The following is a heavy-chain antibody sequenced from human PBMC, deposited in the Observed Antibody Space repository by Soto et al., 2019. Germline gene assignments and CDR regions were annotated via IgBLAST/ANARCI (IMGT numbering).Heavy chain of an antibody. V-gene: IGHV3-30*18. D-gene: IGHD2-2*01. CDR3: AKTPPFYCSSTSCYYFDY. CDR1: GFTFSSYG. CDR2: ISYDGSNK. Sequence: QVLLVESGGGVVQPGRSLRLSCAASGFTFSSYGMHWVRQAPGKGLEWVAVISYDGSNKYYADSVKGRFTISRDNSKNTLYLQMNSLRAEDTAVYYCAKTPPFYCSSTSCYYFDYWGQGTLVTVSS. J-gene: IGHJ4*02.